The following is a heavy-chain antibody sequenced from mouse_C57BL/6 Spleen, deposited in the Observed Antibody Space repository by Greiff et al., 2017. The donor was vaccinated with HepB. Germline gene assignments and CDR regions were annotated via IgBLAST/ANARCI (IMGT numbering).Heavy chain of an antibody. CDR2: IDPSDSET. D-gene: IGHD3-2*02. Sequence: VQLQQPGAELVRPGSSVKLSCKASGYTFTSYWMHWVKQRPIQGLEWIGNIDPSDSETHYNQKFKDKATLTVDKSSSTAYMQLSSLTSEDSAVYYCARGGETAQATNAMDYWGQGTSVTVSS. CDR1: GYTFTSYW. V-gene: IGHV1-52*01. CDR3: ARGGETAQATNAMDY. J-gene: IGHJ4*01.